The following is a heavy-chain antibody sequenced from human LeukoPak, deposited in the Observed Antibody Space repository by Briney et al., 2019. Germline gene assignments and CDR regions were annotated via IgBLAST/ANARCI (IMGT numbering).Heavy chain of an antibody. Sequence: GGSLRLSCAASGFTVSSNYMSWVRQAPGKGLEWVSVIYSGGSTYYADSVKGRFTISRDNSKNTLHLRMNSLRAEDTAVYYCARGEDYGDYFDYWGQGTLVTVSS. D-gene: IGHD4-17*01. CDR1: GFTVSSNY. J-gene: IGHJ4*02. V-gene: IGHV3-53*01. CDR3: ARGEDYGDYFDY. CDR2: IYSGGST.